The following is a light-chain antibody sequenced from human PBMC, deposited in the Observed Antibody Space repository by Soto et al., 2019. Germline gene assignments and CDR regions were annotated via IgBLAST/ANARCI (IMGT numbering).Light chain of an antibody. Sequence: DIPMTQSPSALSASVGDRVTITCRVRQGISSWLAWYQQKPGKAPRLLIYKASSLASGVPSRFSGSGSGTEFTLTISSLQPEDVATYHCQQHTTFGQGTKVEI. CDR2: KAS. V-gene: IGKV1-5*03. CDR3: QQHTT. CDR1: QGISSW. J-gene: IGKJ1*01.